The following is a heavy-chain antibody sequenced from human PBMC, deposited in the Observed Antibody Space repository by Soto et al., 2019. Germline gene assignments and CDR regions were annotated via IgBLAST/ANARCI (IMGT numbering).Heavy chain of an antibody. D-gene: IGHD2-2*01. J-gene: IGHJ2*01. CDR3: ARSAVPAARYWYFDL. Sequence: QVQLQESGPGLVKPSETLSLTCTVSGDSISGYYWSWIRQPPGKGLYWIGYFYYSGSTNYNPSLKSLFTLSVDTSKNQFSLTLSSVPAADRAVYYCARSAVPAARYWYFDLWGRGTRVTVSS. CDR2: FYYSGST. CDR1: GDSISGYY. V-gene: IGHV4-59*01.